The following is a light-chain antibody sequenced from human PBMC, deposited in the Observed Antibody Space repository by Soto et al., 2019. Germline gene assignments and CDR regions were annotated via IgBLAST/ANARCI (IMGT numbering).Light chain of an antibody. Sequence: QSVLTQPPSVSGAPGQRVTISCNGSKSNIGANYNVNWYQQSPGTAPKLLIYANDNRPSGVPQRFSGSKSGTSASLAITGLQTEDEDEYYCQSYDTSLPGLLFGVGTKVTVL. J-gene: IGLJ2*01. CDR2: AND. CDR1: KSNIGANYN. V-gene: IGLV1-40*01. CDR3: QSYDTSLPGLL.